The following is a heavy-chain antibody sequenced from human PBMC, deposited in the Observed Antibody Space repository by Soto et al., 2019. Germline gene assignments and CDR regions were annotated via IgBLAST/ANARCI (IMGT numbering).Heavy chain of an antibody. CDR2: IYYSGST. Sequence: QVQLQESGPGLVKPSQTLSLTCTVSGGSISSGGYYWSWIRQHPGKGLEWIGYIYYSGSTYYNPSLKSRVTISVXTAXXQXSLKLSSVTAADTAVYYCARGVTMVRGVIHTPYFDYWGQGTLVTVSS. J-gene: IGHJ4*02. CDR3: ARGVTMVRGVIHTPYFDY. D-gene: IGHD3-10*01. CDR1: GGSISSGGYY. V-gene: IGHV4-31*03.